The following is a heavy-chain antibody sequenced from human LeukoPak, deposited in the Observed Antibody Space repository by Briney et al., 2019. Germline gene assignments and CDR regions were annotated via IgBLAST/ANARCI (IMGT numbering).Heavy chain of an antibody. J-gene: IGHJ4*02. CDR1: GGSISSYY. D-gene: IGHD2-2*01. CDR3: ARVGHQYGSYFDY. Sequence: SETLSLTCTVSGGSISSYYWNWIRQPPGKGLKWIGYIYYSGSTNYNPSLKSRVTISVDTSKNQFSLKLSSVTAADTAVYYCARVGHQYGSYFDYWGQGTLVTVSS. V-gene: IGHV4-59*01. CDR2: IYYSGST.